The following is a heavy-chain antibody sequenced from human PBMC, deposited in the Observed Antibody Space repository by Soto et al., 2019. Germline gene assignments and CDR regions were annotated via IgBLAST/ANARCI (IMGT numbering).Heavy chain of an antibody. CDR3: ARGKYYFDF. CDR2: IYTGGAT. Sequence: DLVESGGGLIQPGGSLRLSCAVSGFTVSNNYMTWVRQAPGKGLEWVSLIYTGGATSYTDSVQGRFTISRDISRNTLYLQMNSLRAEDTAVYYCARGKYYFDFWGQGTLVTVSS. J-gene: IGHJ4*02. D-gene: IGHD6-6*01. V-gene: IGHV3-53*01. CDR1: GFTVSNNY.